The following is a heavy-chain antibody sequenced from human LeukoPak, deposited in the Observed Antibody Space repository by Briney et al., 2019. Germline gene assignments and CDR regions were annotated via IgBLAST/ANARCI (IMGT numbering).Heavy chain of an antibody. J-gene: IGHJ4*02. CDR2: ISDETST. D-gene: IGHD4-17*01. CDR3: ARFDYGVYAGAADY. CDR1: GFTFRSYW. Sequence: GGSLRLSCAASGFTFRSYWMHWVRQVPGKGLVWVSRISDETSTSYADSVKGRFTISRDNAKNTLYLQMNSLRAEDSAVYYCARFDYGVYAGAADYWGQGTLVTVSS. V-gene: IGHV3-74*01.